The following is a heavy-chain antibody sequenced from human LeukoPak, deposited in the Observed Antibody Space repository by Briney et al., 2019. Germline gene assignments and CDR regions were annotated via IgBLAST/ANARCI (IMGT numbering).Heavy chain of an antibody. CDR2: ISGSGGST. CDR3: ARDRAALQDWVEFDP. CDR1: GFIFPFFG. J-gene: IGHJ5*02. Sequence: GGSLRLSCVASGFIFPFFGLAWVRQAPGKGLEWVSCISGSGGSTYYADFVRGRFAISGDESENTLYLQMNSLRVEDTAVYFCARDRAALQDWVEFDPWGQGTPVIVSS. V-gene: IGHV3-23*01. D-gene: IGHD3/OR15-3a*01.